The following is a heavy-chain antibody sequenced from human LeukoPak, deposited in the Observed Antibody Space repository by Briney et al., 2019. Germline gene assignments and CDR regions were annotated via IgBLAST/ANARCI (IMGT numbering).Heavy chain of an antibody. Sequence: ASVKVSCKASGYTFTSYAMHWVRQAPGQRLEWMGWINAGNGNTKYSQKFQGRVTITRDTSASTAYMELSSLRSEDTAVCYCARSPHSSGWYDIDYWGQGTLVTVSS. J-gene: IGHJ4*02. CDR3: ARSPHSSGWYDIDY. CDR1: GYTFTSYA. CDR2: INAGNGNT. V-gene: IGHV1-3*01. D-gene: IGHD6-19*01.